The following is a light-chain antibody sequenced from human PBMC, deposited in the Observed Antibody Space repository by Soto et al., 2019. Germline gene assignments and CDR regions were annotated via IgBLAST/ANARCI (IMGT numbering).Light chain of an antibody. CDR3: TSFAGSAKWV. V-gene: IGLV2-8*01. CDR2: EVT. J-gene: IGLJ3*02. Sequence: QSALTQPPSASGSPGQSVTISCTGTNGDVGGYNYVSWYQQYPGKAPRLLIYEVTKRPSGVPDRFSGSKSGNSAYLTVSGLQAEDEADYYCTSFAGSAKWVFGGGTKLTVL. CDR1: NGDVGGYNY.